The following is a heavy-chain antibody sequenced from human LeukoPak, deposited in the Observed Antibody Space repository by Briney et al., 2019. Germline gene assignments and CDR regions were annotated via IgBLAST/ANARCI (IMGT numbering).Heavy chain of an antibody. CDR3: AKAVGYYDSSGYYYNDGY. Sequence: GGSLRLSCAASGFTFSAYNMNWVRQAPGKGLEWVAVISYDGSNKYYADSVKGRFTISRDNSKNTLYLQMNSLRAEDTAVYYCAKAVGYYDSSGYYYNDGYWGQGTLVTVSS. J-gene: IGHJ4*02. D-gene: IGHD3-22*01. V-gene: IGHV3-30*18. CDR2: ISYDGSNK. CDR1: GFTFSAYN.